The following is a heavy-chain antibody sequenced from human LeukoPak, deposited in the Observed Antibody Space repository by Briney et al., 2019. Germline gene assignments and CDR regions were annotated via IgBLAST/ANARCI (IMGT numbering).Heavy chain of an antibody. J-gene: IGHJ4*02. V-gene: IGHV3-23*01. CDR2: ISGNGGST. D-gene: IGHD6-19*01. CDR3: AKDPYSSGWHHLDY. Sequence: PGGSLRLSCAASGFTFSSYAMHWVRQTPGKGLEWVSGISGNGGSTYYADSVKGRFTISRDNSKNTLYLQMNSLRAEDTAVYYCAKDPYSSGWHHLDYWGQGTLVTVSS. CDR1: GFTFSSYA.